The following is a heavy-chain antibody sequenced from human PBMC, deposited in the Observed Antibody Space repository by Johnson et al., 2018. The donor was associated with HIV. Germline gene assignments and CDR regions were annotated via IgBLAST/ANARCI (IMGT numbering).Heavy chain of an antibody. V-gene: IGHV3-30-3*01. J-gene: IGHJ3*02. D-gene: IGHD3-9*01. CDR3: AKDPPGVDDIHAFDI. CDR1: GFTFSSFA. Sequence: QEKLVESGGGVVQPGGSLRLSCAASGFTFSSFAMHWVRQAPGKGLEWVAVISSDVSNKYYADSVKGRFTISRDNSKNTLYLQMNSLRAEDTAVYYCAKDPPGVDDIHAFDIWGQGTMVTVSS. CDR2: ISSDVSNK.